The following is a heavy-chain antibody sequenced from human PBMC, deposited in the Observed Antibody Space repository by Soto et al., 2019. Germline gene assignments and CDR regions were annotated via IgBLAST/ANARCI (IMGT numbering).Heavy chain of an antibody. CDR2: ISSSGVTT. J-gene: IGHJ6*02. D-gene: IGHD6-6*01. Sequence: VGSLRLSCAASGFTFNSYAMSWVRQAPGRGLQWVSTISSSGVTTDYADSVRGRFTVSRDNSKNTLYLQMNSLSADDTAVYYCAKRFAAQRRYFPYYGMDVWGPGITVTVSS. CDR1: GFTFNSYA. V-gene: IGHV3-23*01. CDR3: AKRFAAQRRYFPYYGMDV.